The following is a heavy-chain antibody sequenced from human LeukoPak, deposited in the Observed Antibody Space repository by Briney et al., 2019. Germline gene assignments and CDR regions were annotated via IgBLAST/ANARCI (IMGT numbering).Heavy chain of an antibody. J-gene: IGHJ5*02. CDR3: IRDLCGRHDQ. Sequence: PGGSLRLSCAASGFTFSSYWMHWVRQAPGKGLEWVSRMDENGGTIDYADSVKGRFTISRDNAKDTLYLQMNSLRDEDTAVYYCIRDLCGRHDQWGRGTLVTVSS. CDR1: GFTFSSYW. CDR2: MDENGGTI. V-gene: IGHV3-74*01. D-gene: IGHD1-1*01.